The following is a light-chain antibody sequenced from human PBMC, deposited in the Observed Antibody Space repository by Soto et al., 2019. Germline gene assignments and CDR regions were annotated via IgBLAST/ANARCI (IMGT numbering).Light chain of an antibody. CDR3: CSYAGSYSYV. Sequence: QSALTQPRSVSVSPGQSVTISCTGTSSDVGGYNYVSWYPQHPGKAHKLMIYDVSKRPSGVPDRFSGAKSGNTASLTISGLEAEDEADYYCCSYAGSYSYVFGTGTKVTVL. CDR1: SSDVGGYNY. CDR2: DVS. V-gene: IGLV2-11*01. J-gene: IGLJ1*01.